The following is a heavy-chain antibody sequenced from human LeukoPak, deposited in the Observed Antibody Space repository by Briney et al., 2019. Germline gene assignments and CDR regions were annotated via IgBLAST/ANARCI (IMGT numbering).Heavy chain of an antibody. D-gene: IGHD3-3*01. J-gene: IGHJ4*02. CDR3: ARAVIEPIPGSGYYTILYYFDY. CDR2: ISAYNGNT. CDR1: GYTFTSYG. Sequence: GASVKVSCKASGYTFTSYGISWVRQAPGQGLEWMGWISAYNGNTNYAQKLQGRVTMTTDTSTSTAYMELRSLRSDDTAVYYCARAVIEPIPGSGYYTILYYFDYWGQGTLVTVSS. V-gene: IGHV1-18*01.